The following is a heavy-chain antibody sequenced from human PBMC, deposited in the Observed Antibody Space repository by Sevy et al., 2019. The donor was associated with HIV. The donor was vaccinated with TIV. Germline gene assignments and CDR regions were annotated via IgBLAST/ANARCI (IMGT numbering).Heavy chain of an antibody. D-gene: IGHD2-8*01. J-gene: IGHJ4*02. CDR1: GFTFGDYG. Sequence: GGSLRLSCVASGFTFGDYGMHWVRQAPGKGLEWVSGISWNGVNTVYADSVEGRFTISRDNAKNSLYLQVNSLRAEDTAFYYCVKGNTLTLYGSSEYRFPLGFGSWGQGTLVTVSS. CDR3: VKGNTLTLYGSSEYRFPLGFGS. V-gene: IGHV3-9*01. CDR2: ISWNGVNT.